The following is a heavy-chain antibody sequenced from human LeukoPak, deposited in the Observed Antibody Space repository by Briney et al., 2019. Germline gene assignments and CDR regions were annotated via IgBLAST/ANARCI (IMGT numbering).Heavy chain of an antibody. CDR3: ARGFYSNSVGYYMDV. CDR2: ISAYNGNT. J-gene: IGHJ6*03. CDR1: GYTFTSYG. Sequence: ASVKVSCKASGYTFTSYGISWVRQAPGQGLEWMGWISAYNGNTNYAQKFQGRVTITRNTSISTAYMELSSLRSEDTAVYYCARGFYSNSVGYYMDVWGKGTTVTVSS. V-gene: IGHV1-18*01. D-gene: IGHD4-11*01.